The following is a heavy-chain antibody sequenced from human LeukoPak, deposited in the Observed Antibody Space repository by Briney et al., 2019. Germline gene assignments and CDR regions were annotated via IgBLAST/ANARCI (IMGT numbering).Heavy chain of an antibody. Sequence: GSLRLSCAASGFTISNYWMRLVRQAPGKGLEWVATINQDGSGKYYVDSVKGRFTISRDSAKNSLYLQMNSLTAEDTAVYYCARDLFDYWGQGTLVTVSS. CDR1: GFTISNYW. CDR3: ARDLFDY. J-gene: IGHJ4*02. CDR2: INQDGSGK. V-gene: IGHV3-7*01.